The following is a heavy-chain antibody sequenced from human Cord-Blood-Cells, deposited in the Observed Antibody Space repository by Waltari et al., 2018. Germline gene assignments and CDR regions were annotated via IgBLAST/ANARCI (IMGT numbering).Heavy chain of an antibody. CDR2: ISGSGGST. CDR3: AKDSYSINWFDP. Sequence: SWVRQAPGKGLEWVSAISGSGGSTYYADSVKGRFTISRDNSKNTLYLQMNSLRAEDTAVYYCAKDSYSINWFDPWGQGTLVTVSS. V-gene: IGHV3-23*01. J-gene: IGHJ5*02. D-gene: IGHD2-21*01.